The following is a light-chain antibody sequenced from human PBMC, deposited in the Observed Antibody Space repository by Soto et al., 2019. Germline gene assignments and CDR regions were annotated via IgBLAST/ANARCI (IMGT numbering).Light chain of an antibody. CDR2: SNN. V-gene: IGLV1-44*01. CDR1: SSNIGSNT. Sequence: QSVLTQPPSASGTPGQRVPISCSGSSSNIGSNTVNWYQQVPGTAPKLLIYSNNQRPSGVPDRFSGSKSATSASLAISGLQFEDEADYYCAAWDDSLNGYVFGTGTKLTVL. CDR3: AAWDDSLNGYV. J-gene: IGLJ1*01.